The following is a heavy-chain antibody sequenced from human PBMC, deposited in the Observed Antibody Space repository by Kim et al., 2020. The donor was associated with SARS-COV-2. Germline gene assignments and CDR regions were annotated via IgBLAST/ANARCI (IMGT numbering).Heavy chain of an antibody. V-gene: IGHV3-30*18. CDR3: AKDWGYCSSTSCPGYFQH. Sequence: GGSLRLSCAASGFTFSSYGMHWVRQAPGKGLEWVAVISYDGSNKYYADSVKGRFTISRDNSKNTLYLQMNSLRAEDTAVYYCAKDWGYCSSTSCPGYFQHWGQGTLVTVSS. CDR2: ISYDGSNK. D-gene: IGHD2-2*01. J-gene: IGHJ1*01. CDR1: GFTFSSYG.